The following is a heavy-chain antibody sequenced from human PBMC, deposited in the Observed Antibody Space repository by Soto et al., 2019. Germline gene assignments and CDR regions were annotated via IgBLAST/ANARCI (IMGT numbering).Heavy chain of an antibody. Sequence: QVQLVQSGAEVKKPGSSVKVSCKASGGTFSSYSINWVRQAPGQGLEWMGEIIPIFGTANYAQKFQGRVTITADESTSTGYMERNSLRSEDTSECYCASAVWRHFGGFDCWGQGRRVTVSS. CDR3: ASAVWRHFGGFDC. V-gene: IGHV1-69*01. D-gene: IGHD3-10*01. J-gene: IGHJ4*02. CDR1: GGTFSSYS. CDR2: IIPIFGTA.